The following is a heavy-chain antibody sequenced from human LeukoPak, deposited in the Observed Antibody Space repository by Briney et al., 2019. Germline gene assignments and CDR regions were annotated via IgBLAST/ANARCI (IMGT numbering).Heavy chain of an antibody. V-gene: IGHV3-23*01. CDR3: ANALRGYCSSTSCYTGNWFDP. J-gene: IGHJ5*02. Sequence: PGGSLRLSCAASGFTFSSYAMSWVRQAPGKGLEWVLAISGSGGSTYYADSVKGRFTISRDNSKNTLYLQMNSLRAEDTAVYYCANALRGYCSSTSCYTGNWFDPWGQGTLVTVSS. CDR1: GFTFSSYA. D-gene: IGHD2-2*02. CDR2: ISGSGGST.